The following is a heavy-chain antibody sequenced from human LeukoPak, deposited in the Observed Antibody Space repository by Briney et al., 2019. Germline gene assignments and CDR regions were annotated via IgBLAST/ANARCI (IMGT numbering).Heavy chain of an antibody. V-gene: IGHV4-34*01. CDR1: GGSFSGYY. CDR2: INHSGST. CDR3: ARASGYSYQAPDY. J-gene: IGHJ4*02. D-gene: IGHD1-1*01. Sequence: PSETLSLTCAVYGGSFSGYYWSWIRQPPGKGLEWIGEINHSGSTNYNPSLKSRVTISVDTSKNQFSLKLSSVTAADTAVYYCARASGYSYQAPDYWGQGTLVTVSS.